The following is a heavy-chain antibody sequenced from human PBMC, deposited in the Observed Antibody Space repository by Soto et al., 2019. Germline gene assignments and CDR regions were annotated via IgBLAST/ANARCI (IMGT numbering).Heavy chain of an antibody. J-gene: IGHJ6*03. CDR2: IIPILGIA. Sequence: GASVKVSCKAXVGPFSSYTISCVRQAPGQWLEWMGRIIPILGIANYAQKFQGRVTITADKSTSTAYMELSSLRSEDTAVYYCASSPTTYYYYYMDVWGKGTTVTVSS. D-gene: IGHD4-17*01. CDR3: ASSPTTYYYYYMDV. V-gene: IGHV1-69*02. CDR1: VGPFSSYT.